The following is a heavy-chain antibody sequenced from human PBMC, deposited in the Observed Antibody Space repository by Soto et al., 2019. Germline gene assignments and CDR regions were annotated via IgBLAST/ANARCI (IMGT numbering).Heavy chain of an antibody. CDR3: ARHPFSYGHPDNWFDP. Sequence: QLQLQESGPGLVKPSETLSLTCTVSGGSISSSSYYWGWIRQPPGKGLEWIGSLYYSGSTYYTPSLKSRGTISVDTSKNQFSLMLSSVTAADTAVDYCARHPFSYGHPDNWFDPWGQGTLVTVSS. D-gene: IGHD5-18*01. CDR2: LYYSGST. J-gene: IGHJ5*02. CDR1: GGSISSSSYY. V-gene: IGHV4-39*01.